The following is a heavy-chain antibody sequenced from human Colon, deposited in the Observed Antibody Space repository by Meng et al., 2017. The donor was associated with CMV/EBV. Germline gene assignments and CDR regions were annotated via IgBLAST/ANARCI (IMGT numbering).Heavy chain of an antibody. CDR1: GFTVSNNY. Sequence: GESLKISCAASGFTVSNNYMSWVRQAPGKGLEWVSVIYSGGSTYYADSVKGRFTISRDNSKNTLYLQMNSLRAEDTAVYYCSRGVYGMDVWGQGTTVTVSS. CDR3: SRGVYGMDV. CDR2: IYSGGST. J-gene: IGHJ6*02. V-gene: IGHV3-66*02.